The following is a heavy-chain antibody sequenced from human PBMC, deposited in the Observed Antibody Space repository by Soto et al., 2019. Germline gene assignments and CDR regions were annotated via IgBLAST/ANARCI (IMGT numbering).Heavy chain of an antibody. CDR3: ARHQVGYRVTDY. D-gene: IGHD1-26*01. Sequence: EVQLVESGGGLVQPGGSLRLSCAASGFSFSMYWMSWVRQAPGKGLEWVANIKEDGSQKDYVDSVKSRFTISRDNAKNSLYLQMNSLRAEDTAVYYCARHQVGYRVTDYWGQGTLVTVSS. CDR2: IKEDGSQK. J-gene: IGHJ4*02. CDR1: GFSFSMYW. V-gene: IGHV3-7*01.